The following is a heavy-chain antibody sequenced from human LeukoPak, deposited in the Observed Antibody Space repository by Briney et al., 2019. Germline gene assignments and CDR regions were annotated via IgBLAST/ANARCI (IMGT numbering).Heavy chain of an antibody. CDR1: GGTCSSYA. J-gene: IGHJ4*02. CDR2: IIPIFGTA. Sequence: ASVKVSCKASGGTCSSYATSWVRRAPGQGLEWMGGIIPIFGTANYAQNFQGRVTITADKSTSTAYMELSSLRSEDTAVYYCAREGWDSRDFDYWGQGTLVTVSS. D-gene: IGHD3-22*01. CDR3: AREGWDSRDFDY. V-gene: IGHV1-69*06.